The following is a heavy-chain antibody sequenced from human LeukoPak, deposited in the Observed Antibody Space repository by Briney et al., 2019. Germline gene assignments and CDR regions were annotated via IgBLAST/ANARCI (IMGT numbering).Heavy chain of an antibody. Sequence: ASVKVSCKASGYTLTSYAMHWVRQAPGQRLEWMGWINAGNGNTKYSQKFQGRVTITRDTSASTAYMELSSLRSEDTAVYYCARMRYTVGATFGYYGMDVWGQGTTVTVSS. CDR3: ARMRYTVGATFGYYGMDV. D-gene: IGHD1-26*01. V-gene: IGHV1-3*01. CDR1: GYTLTSYA. CDR2: INAGNGNT. J-gene: IGHJ6*02.